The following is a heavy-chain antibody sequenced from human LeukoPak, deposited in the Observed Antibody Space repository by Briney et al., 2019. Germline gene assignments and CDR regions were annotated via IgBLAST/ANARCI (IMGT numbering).Heavy chain of an antibody. CDR2: IYYSGST. CDR1: GGSISSSSYY. CDR3: ARTNRLLWFGELFPYYFDY. V-gene: IGHV4-39*01. Sequence: SETLSPTCTVSGGSISSSSYYWGWIRQPPGKGLEWIGSIYYSGSTYYNPSLKSRVTISVDTSKNQFSLKLSSVTAADTAVYYCARTNRLLWFGELFPYYFDYWGQGTLVTVSS. D-gene: IGHD3-10*01. J-gene: IGHJ4*02.